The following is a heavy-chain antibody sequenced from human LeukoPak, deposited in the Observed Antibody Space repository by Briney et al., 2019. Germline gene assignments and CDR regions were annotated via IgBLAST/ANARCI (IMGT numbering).Heavy chain of an antibody. J-gene: IGHJ4*02. V-gene: IGHV1-24*01. Sequence: ASVKVCCKVSGYTLTELSMHWVRQAPGKGLEWMGGFDPEDGETIYAQKFQGRVTMTEDTSTDTAYMELSSLRSEDTAVYYCATQGYYDYIWGSYRKGVQYTSIDYWGQGTLVTVSS. D-gene: IGHD3-16*02. CDR1: GYTLTELS. CDR3: ATQGYYDYIWGSYRKGVQYTSIDY. CDR2: FDPEDGET.